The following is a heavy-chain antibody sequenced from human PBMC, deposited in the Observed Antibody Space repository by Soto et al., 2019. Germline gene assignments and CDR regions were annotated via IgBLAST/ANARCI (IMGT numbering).Heavy chain of an antibody. J-gene: IGHJ3*02. CDR3: ARDSLSYYDFWSGYPMPENDDFDI. V-gene: IGHV1-18*01. CDR1: GYTFTSYG. CDR2: ISAYNGNT. Sequence: GASVKVSCKASGYTFTSYGISWVRQAPGQGLEWMGWISAYNGNTNYAQKLQGRVTMTTDTSTSTAYMELRSLRSDDTAVYYCARDSLSYYDFWSGYPMPENDDFDIWGQGTMVTVAS. D-gene: IGHD3-3*01.